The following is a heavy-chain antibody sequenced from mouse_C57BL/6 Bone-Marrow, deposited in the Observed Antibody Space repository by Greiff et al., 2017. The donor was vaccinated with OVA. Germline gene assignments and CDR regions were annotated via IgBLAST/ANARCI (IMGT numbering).Heavy chain of an antibody. J-gene: IGHJ2*01. CDR2: INPYNGGT. Sequence: EVQLVESGPVLVKPGASVKMSCKASGYTFTDYYMNWVKQSHGKSLEWIGVINPYNGGTSYNQKFKGKATLTVDKSSSTAYMELNSLTSEDSAVYYCARSTFDYWGQGTTLTVSS. V-gene: IGHV1-19*01. D-gene: IGHD4-1*02. CDR1: GYTFTDYY. CDR3: ARSTFDY.